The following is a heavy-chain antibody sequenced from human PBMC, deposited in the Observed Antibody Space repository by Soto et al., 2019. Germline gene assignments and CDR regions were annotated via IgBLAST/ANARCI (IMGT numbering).Heavy chain of an antibody. Sequence: QVQLVESGGGVVQPGRSLRLSCAASGFTFSSYAMHWVRQASGKGLEWVAVISYDGSNKYYADSVKGRFTISRDNSKNTLYLQMNSLRAEDTAVYYCARAGSTTGHDYWGQGTLVTVSS. V-gene: IGHV3-30-3*01. J-gene: IGHJ4*02. D-gene: IGHD1-1*01. CDR3: ARAGSTTGHDY. CDR2: ISYDGSNK. CDR1: GFTFSSYA.